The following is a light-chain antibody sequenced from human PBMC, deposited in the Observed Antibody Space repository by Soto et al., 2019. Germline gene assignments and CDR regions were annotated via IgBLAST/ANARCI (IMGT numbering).Light chain of an antibody. Sequence: DIQLTPFPSTLSASVGDRVTITCRASQDIHGSLAWFQQRPGEAPKLVIFAASGLESGVPSTFSGSGSGTEFTLTISSVQPEDVATYFCQHDETFSWTFGQGTKVDIK. J-gene: IGKJ1*01. CDR3: QHDETFSWT. CDR2: AAS. CDR1: QDIHGS. V-gene: IGKV1-5*01.